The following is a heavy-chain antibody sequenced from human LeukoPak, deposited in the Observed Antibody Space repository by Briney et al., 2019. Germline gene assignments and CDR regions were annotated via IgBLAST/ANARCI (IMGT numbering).Heavy chain of an antibody. D-gene: IGHD3-3*01. J-gene: IGHJ4*02. Sequence: PGGSLRLSCAASGFTFSSYWMHWVRQAPGKGLVWVSRISPDGSTTGHADSVKGRFTTSRDNAKNTLFLQMNSQRAEDTAVYYCTRDFDFSSAIWGQGTLVTVSS. CDR3: TRDFDFSSAI. CDR1: GFTFSSYW. V-gene: IGHV3-74*01. CDR2: ISPDGSTT.